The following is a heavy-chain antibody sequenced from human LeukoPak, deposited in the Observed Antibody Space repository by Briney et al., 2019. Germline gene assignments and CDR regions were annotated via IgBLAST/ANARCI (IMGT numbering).Heavy chain of an antibody. CDR3: ARDQTTVTKGFDI. J-gene: IGHJ3*02. V-gene: IGHV4-59*11. CDR1: GGSISTHY. CDR2: ISYIGST. D-gene: IGHD4-17*01. Sequence: SETLSLTCTVSGGSISTHYWTWIRQPPGKGLEWIGYISYIGSTNYNPSLKSRVTISVDTSKNRFSLKLSAMTAADTAVYFCARDQTTVTKGFDIWGQGTVVTASS.